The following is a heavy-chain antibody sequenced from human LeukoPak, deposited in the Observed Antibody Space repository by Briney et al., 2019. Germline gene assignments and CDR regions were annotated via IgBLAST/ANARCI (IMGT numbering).Heavy chain of an antibody. CDR3: TRDRVDILTGRGEGQVYYYYYYMDV. J-gene: IGHJ6*03. CDR2: IRSKAYGGTT. CDR1: GFTFGDYA. Sequence: GGSLRLSCTASGFTFGDYAMSWVRQAPGKGLEWVGFIRSKAYGGTTEYAASVKGRFTISRDDSKSIAYLQMNSLKTEDTAVYYCTRDRVDILTGRGEGQVYYYYYYMDVWGKGTTVTISS. D-gene: IGHD3-9*01. V-gene: IGHV3-49*04.